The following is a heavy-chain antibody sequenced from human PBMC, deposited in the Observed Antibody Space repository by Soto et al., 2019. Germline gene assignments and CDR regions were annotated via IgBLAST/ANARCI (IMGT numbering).Heavy chain of an antibody. CDR2: VYRTGST. D-gene: IGHD6-13*01. V-gene: IGHV4-4*02. CDR3: ARARATIAAAAIFDC. Sequence: QVQLQESGPGLVKPSGTLSLTCAVSGGSISTSNWWSWVRQPPGKGLEWIGEVYRTGSTNYNPSLESRLTXSXEXSEXQFSLKLTSVTAADTAVYYCARARATIAAAAIFDCWGQGTLVTVSS. J-gene: IGHJ4*02. CDR1: GGSISTSNW.